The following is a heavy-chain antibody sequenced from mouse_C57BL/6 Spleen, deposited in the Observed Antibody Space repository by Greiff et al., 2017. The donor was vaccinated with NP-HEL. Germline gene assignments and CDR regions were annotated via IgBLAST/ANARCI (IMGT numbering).Heavy chain of an antibody. D-gene: IGHD2-5*01. V-gene: IGHV1-81*01. Sequence: QVQLKQSGAELARPGASVKLSCKASGYTFTSYGISWVKQRTGQGLEWIGEIYPRSGNTYYNEKFKGKATLTADKSSSTAYMELRSLTSEDSAVYFCSYYSNYLSYAMDYWGQGTSVTVSS. J-gene: IGHJ4*01. CDR2: IYPRSGNT. CDR1: GYTFTSYG. CDR3: SYYSNYLSYAMDY.